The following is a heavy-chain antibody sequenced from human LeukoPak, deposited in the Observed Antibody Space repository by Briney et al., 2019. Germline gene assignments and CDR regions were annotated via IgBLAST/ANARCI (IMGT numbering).Heavy chain of an antibody. CDR1: GFTFSSYW. D-gene: IGHD3-22*01. CDR3: ARARGHFYDSSGYFFDY. Sequence: GGSLRLSCAASGFTFSSYWMHWVRQAPGKGLVWVSRINSDGSSTSYADSVKGRFTISRDNAKNTLYLQMNSLRAEDTALYYCARARGHFYDSSGYFFDYWGQGTLVTVSS. J-gene: IGHJ4*02. CDR2: INSDGSST. V-gene: IGHV3-74*01.